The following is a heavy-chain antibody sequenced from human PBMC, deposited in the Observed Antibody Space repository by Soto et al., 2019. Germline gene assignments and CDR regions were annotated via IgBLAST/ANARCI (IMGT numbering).Heavy chain of an antibody. V-gene: IGHV4-61*08. CDR3: ARDRQYYLFWSGYQNEGPYTMDV. Sequence: SETLSLTCTVSGDSVTSGDYYWSWIRQPPGKGLEWIGYIYYSGNTNHSPSLKSRVAISLDTSNNQFSLKLSSVTAADTAVYYCARDRQYYLFWSGYQNEGPYTMDVWGQGTTVTVSS. CDR2: IYYSGNT. D-gene: IGHD3-3*02. J-gene: IGHJ6*02. CDR1: GDSVTSGDYY.